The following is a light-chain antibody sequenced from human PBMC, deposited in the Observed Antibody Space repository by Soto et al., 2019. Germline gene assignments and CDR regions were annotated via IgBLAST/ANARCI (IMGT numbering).Light chain of an antibody. CDR1: SSNIGSTYD. CDR2: GNT. J-gene: IGLJ1*01. V-gene: IGLV1-40*01. CDR3: HSYDDSLSVHDV. Sequence: QAVVTQPPSVSGAPGQRVTISCTGSSSNIGSTYDVQWYQQLPGTAPKLLIHGNTNRPSGVPDRFSGSKSGTSASLAITGLQADDEADYYCHSYDDSLSVHDVFATGTKLTVL.